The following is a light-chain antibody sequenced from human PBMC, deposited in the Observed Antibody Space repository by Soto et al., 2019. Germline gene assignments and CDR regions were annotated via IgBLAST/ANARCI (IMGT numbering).Light chain of an antibody. CDR2: GVS. CDR1: ESVSSTS. Sequence: IVLTQSPGTLSLSPGERAILSCRARESVSSTSLAWYQQKPGQDPRLLIYGVSSRATGNPDRFSGSGSETDFTLTINRLEPEDCAVYYCQHYYNSLWTFGQGTKVEIK. CDR3: QHYYNSLWT. J-gene: IGKJ1*01. V-gene: IGKV3-20*01.